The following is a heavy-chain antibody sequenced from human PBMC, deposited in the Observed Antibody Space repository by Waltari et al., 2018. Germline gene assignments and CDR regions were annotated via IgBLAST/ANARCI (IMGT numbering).Heavy chain of an antibody. CDR1: GFTFSSSP. CDR2: STRGRDTI. D-gene: IGHD1-1*01. Sequence: EVQLVESGGGLVQPGGALRLSCAGSGFTFSSSPMHWVRQAAVKGPQSISYSTRGRDTIYNEDAVKGRVTSARDKDKNSLYRRMNSRRVEDTAGYYCAGDRSLAGTFDDWGQGTLVTGSS. J-gene: IGHJ4*02. V-gene: IGHV3-48*01. CDR3: AGDRSLAGTFDD.